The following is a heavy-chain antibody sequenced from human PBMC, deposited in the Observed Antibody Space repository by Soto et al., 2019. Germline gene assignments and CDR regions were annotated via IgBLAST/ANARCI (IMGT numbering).Heavy chain of an antibody. Sequence: SVKVSCKASGGTFSSYTRSWVRQAPGQGLEWMGGIIPIFGTTTYAHKFQGRVTITADESTSTVYMELSSLRGEDTAVYYCARGALTTLAYYYGMDVWGQGTTVPVSS. V-gene: IGHV1-69*13. CDR1: GGTFSSYT. CDR3: ARGALTTLAYYYGMDV. CDR2: IIPIFGTT. J-gene: IGHJ6*02. D-gene: IGHD4-4*01.